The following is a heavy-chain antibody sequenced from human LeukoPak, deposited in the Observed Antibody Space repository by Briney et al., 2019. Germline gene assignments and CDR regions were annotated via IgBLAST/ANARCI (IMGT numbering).Heavy chain of an antibody. Sequence: SETLSLTCTVSGYSISSGYYWGWIRQPPGKGLEWIGSIYHSGTTYYNPSLKSRVSISVDISKNQFSLKLSSVTAADTAVYYCARELFWSGYHFDYWGQGTLVTVSS. V-gene: IGHV4-38-2*02. J-gene: IGHJ4*02. CDR3: ARELFWSGYHFDY. D-gene: IGHD3-3*01. CDR1: GYSISSGYY. CDR2: IYHSGTT.